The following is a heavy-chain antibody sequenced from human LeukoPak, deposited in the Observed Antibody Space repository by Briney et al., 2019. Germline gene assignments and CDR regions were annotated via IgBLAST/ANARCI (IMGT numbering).Heavy chain of an antibody. CDR1: GHTFTNYG. CDR3: ARDLKITILGVLPWDYFDY. J-gene: IGHJ4*02. V-gene: IGHV1-18*01. CDR2: ISAYNGNI. D-gene: IGHD3-3*01. Sequence: AAVNVSCKASGHTFTNYGLSWVRQAPGQGLEWVGWISAYNGNIKYAQRFQGRVTMTTDTSTRTAYMEMRSLTADDTAPYYCARDLKITILGVLPWDYFDYWGQGTLVTVSS.